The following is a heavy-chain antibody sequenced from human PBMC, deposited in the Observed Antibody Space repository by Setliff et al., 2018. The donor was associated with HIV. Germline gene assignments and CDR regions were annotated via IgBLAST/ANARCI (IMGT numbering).Heavy chain of an antibody. CDR2: IDTDNGYR. D-gene: IGHD2-2*01. Sequence: GASVKVSCKASGYNVTVSAINWVRQAPGQRLEWMGRIDTDNGYRRYSPKLQGRVTITKDTSANTAYMELRGLRSEDTAVYYCARWCAAAGCYPAIYHFDSWGQGTLVTVSS. V-gene: IGHV1-3*04. CDR1: GYNVTVSA. J-gene: IGHJ4*02. CDR3: ARWCAAAGCYPAIYHFDS.